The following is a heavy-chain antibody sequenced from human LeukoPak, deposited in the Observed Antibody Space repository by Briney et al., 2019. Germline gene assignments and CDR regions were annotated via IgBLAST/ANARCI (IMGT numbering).Heavy chain of an antibody. J-gene: IGHJ3*02. D-gene: IGHD3-3*01. CDR1: GYTFTSYY. V-gene: IGHV1-46*01. Sequence: ASVKVSCKASGYTFTSYYMHWVRQAPGQGLEWMGIINPSGGSTSYAQKFQGRVTMTRDTSTSTVYMELSSLRSEDTAVYYCARDQRYDLWSAHYAFDIWGQGTMVTVSS. CDR2: INPSGGST. CDR3: ARDQRYDLWSAHYAFDI.